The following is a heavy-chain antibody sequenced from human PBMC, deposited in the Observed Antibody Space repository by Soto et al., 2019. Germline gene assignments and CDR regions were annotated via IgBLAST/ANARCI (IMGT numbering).Heavy chain of an antibody. V-gene: IGHV1-46*03. D-gene: IGHD1-1*01. CDR3: ARDQSWNDLVWCFAP. CDR1: GYSFTGHY. CDR2: ISPGSLNK. Sequence: ASVKVSCKASGYSFTGHYIHWVRQAPGQGLEWMGTISPGSLNKAYAQKFQGRVTMTRDTSTSTVYMELTSLTSEDTAVYYFARDQSWNDLVWCFAPWGQGTLVTVSS. J-gene: IGHJ5*02.